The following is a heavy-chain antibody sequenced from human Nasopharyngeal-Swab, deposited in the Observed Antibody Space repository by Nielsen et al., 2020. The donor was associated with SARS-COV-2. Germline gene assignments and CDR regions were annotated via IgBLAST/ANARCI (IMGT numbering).Heavy chain of an antibody. CDR2: IRSKANSYAT. Sequence: GGSLSLSCAASGFTFSGSAMHWVRQASGKGLEWVGRIRSKANSYATAYAASVKGRFTISRDDSKNTAYLQMNSLKTEDTAVYYCTRLRYSSGLDYWGQGTLVTVSS. CDR1: GFTFSGSA. D-gene: IGHD6-25*01. J-gene: IGHJ4*02. CDR3: TRLRYSSGLDY. V-gene: IGHV3-73*01.